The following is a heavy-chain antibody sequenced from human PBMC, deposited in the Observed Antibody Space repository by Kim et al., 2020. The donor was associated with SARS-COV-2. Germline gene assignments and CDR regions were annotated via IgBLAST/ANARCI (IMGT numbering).Heavy chain of an antibody. CDR1: GFTFSSYT. Sequence: GGSLRLSCAASGFTFSSYTMNWVRQAPGKGLEWVSSITSSSGNIYYADSVKGRFSISRDNAKNSLYLQMNSLRAEDTAVYYCARDQDYGEPYYFDYWGQGTLVTVSS. CDR3: ARDQDYGEPYYFDY. V-gene: IGHV3-21*01. CDR2: ITSSSGNI. J-gene: IGHJ4*02. D-gene: IGHD4-17*01.